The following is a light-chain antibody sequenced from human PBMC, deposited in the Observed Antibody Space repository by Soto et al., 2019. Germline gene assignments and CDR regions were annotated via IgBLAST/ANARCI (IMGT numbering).Light chain of an antibody. CDR1: SSDVGGYNY. Sequence: QSVLTQPASVSGSPGQSITISCTGTSSDVGGYNYVSWYQQHPGKAPKLMIYEVSNRPSGVSNRFSGSKSGNTASLTISGLQADDEADYYCSSYTSSSTPHFVFGTGTKLTVL. V-gene: IGLV2-14*01. CDR3: SSYTSSSTPHFV. CDR2: EVS. J-gene: IGLJ1*01.